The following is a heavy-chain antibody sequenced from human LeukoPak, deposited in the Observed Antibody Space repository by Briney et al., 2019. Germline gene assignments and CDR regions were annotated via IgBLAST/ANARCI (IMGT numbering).Heavy chain of an antibody. Sequence: PSETLSLTCTVSGGSISSSSYYGGSIRQPPGEGLGWIGSIYYSGSTYYNPSLKSRVPIPVDTCKHQLSLKLSSVTAADTAVYYCARGVAALGFWGRGTLVSVSS. J-gene: IGHJ4*02. V-gene: IGHV4-39*07. D-gene: IGHD6-6*01. CDR3: ARGVAALGF. CDR1: GGSISSSSYY. CDR2: IYYSGST.